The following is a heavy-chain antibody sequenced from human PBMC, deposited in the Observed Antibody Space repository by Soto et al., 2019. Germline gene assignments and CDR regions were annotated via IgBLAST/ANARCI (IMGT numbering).Heavy chain of an antibody. CDR1: GGTFSSYA. J-gene: IGHJ6*02. Sequence: SVKVSCKASGGTFSSYATSWVRQAPGQGLEWMGGIIPIFGTANYAQKFQGRVTITADESTSTAYMELSSLRSEDTAVYYCARVYSRYYYYYGMDVWGQGTTVTVSS. D-gene: IGHD2-15*01. CDR3: ARVYSRYYYYYGMDV. V-gene: IGHV1-69*13. CDR2: IIPIFGTA.